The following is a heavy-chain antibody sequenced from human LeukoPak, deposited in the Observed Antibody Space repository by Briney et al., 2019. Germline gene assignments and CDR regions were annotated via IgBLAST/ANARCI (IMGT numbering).Heavy chain of an antibody. CDR2: IKQDGSER. CDR1: GFTFSSYA. J-gene: IGHJ5*02. V-gene: IGHV3-7*01. CDR3: ASAVREQQP. Sequence: GGSLRLSCAASGFTFSSYAMSWVRRAPGKGLEWVANIKQDGSERYYVDSVKGRFTISRDNAKNSLYLQMNSLRAEDTAVYYCASAVREQQPWGQGTLVTVSS. D-gene: IGHD6-13*01.